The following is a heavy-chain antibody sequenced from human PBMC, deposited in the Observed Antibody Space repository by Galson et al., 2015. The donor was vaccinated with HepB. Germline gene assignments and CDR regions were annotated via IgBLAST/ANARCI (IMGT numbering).Heavy chain of an antibody. CDR2: ISGSGGST. V-gene: IGHV3-23*01. CDR1: GFTFSSYA. D-gene: IGHD2-8*01. Sequence: SLRLSCAASGFTFSSYAMSWVRQAPGKGLEWVSAISGSGGSTYYADSVKGRFTISRDNSKNTLYLQMNSLRAEDTAIYYCAKDSPYCTNGVCPYYYYGMDVWGQGTTVTVSS. J-gene: IGHJ6*02. CDR3: AKDSPYCTNGVCPYYYYGMDV.